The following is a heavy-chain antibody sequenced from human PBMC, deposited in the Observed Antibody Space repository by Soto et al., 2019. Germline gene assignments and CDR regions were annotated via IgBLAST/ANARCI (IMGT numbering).Heavy chain of an antibody. V-gene: IGHV1-69*01. CDR1: GGTFSIHA. CDR3: VRNLVGASYSTFDY. D-gene: IGHD1-26*01. J-gene: IGHJ4*02. Sequence: QVQLVQSGAEVKKPGSSVKVSCKASGGTFSIHAISWVRQAPGQGLEWMGGIIPIFGTANYAQKFQGRVTITADASTSTAYMEMSSLRSEDTAVYYCVRNLVGASYSTFDYWGQGTLVTVSS. CDR2: IIPIFGTA.